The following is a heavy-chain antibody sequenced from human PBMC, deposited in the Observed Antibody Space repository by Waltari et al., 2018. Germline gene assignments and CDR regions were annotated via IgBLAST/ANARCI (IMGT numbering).Heavy chain of an antibody. CDR3: ARRWGGRLGPNKDRPPFDY. Sequence: QLQLQASGPRLVQPSETLSLTCSVSGDSINSDSYYWGWFRQYPGTTLDGTWCVHSTGNTYYNPSLKSRLSISRDASKNQFSLNLTSVTTADTATYFCARRWGGRLGPNKDRPPFDYWGQGTLVTVSS. D-gene: IGHD3-16*01. V-gene: IGHV4-39*01. CDR2: VHSTGNT. CDR1: GDSINSDSYY. J-gene: IGHJ4*02.